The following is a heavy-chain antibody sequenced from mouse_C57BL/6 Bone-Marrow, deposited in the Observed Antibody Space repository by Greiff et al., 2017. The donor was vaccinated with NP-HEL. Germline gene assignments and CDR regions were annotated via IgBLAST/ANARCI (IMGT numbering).Heavy chain of an antibody. J-gene: IGHJ1*03. CDR3: AARAYYSNYWYFDV. CDR1: GYTFTSYW. CDR2: IYPGSGST. V-gene: IGHV1-55*01. Sequence: QVHVKQPGAELVKPGASVKMSCKASGYTFTSYWITWVKQRPGQGLEWIGDIYPGSGSTNYNEKFKSKATLTVDTSSSTAYMQLSSLTSEDSAVYYCAARAYYSNYWYFDVWGTGTTVTVSS. D-gene: IGHD2-5*01.